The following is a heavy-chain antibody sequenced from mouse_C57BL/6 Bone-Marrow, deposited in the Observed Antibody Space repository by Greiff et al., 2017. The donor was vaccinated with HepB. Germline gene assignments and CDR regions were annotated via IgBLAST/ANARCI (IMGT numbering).Heavy chain of an antibody. J-gene: IGHJ2*01. D-gene: IGHD1-1*01. CDR3: ARSTVVSRFDY. V-gene: IGHV1-4*01. CDR2: INPSSGYT. Sequence: VKLVESGAELARPGASVKMSCKASGYTFTSYTMHWVKQRPGQGLEWIGYINPSSGYTKYNQKFKDKATLTADKSSSTAYMQLSSLTSEDSAVYYCARSTVVSRFDYWGQGTTLTVSS. CDR1: GYTFTSYT.